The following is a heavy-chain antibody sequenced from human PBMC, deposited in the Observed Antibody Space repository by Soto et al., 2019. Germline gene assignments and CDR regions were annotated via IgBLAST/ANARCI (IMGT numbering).Heavy chain of an antibody. CDR2: IYWNDNN. CDR1: GFSLSSPAVG. D-gene: IGHD6-19*01. J-gene: IGHJ4*02. CDR3: AHGSGWLSDY. V-gene: IGHV2-5*01. Sequence: QITLKESGPTLVKPTQTLTLTCTFSGFSLSSPAVGVNWIRQPPGKALEWLALIYWNDNNQYSPSLRSRLTITKDASKNRVVLTRTNVDAADTATYYCAHGSGWLSDYCGQGTLVTVSS.